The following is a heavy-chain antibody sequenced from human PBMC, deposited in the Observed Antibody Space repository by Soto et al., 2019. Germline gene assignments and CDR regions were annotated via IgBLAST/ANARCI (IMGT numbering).Heavy chain of an antibody. D-gene: IGHD1-26*01. V-gene: IGHV3-48*01. Sequence: GGSLRLSCRTSGFTFSSYTMNWVRQAPGKGLEWVSYISHTTGTMYYADSVKGRFTISRDNAKNSLYLQMNSLRAEDTAGYYCARAVGALGVWGQGTLVTVSS. CDR3: ARAVGALGV. J-gene: IGHJ4*02. CDR2: ISHTTGTM. CDR1: GFTFSSYT.